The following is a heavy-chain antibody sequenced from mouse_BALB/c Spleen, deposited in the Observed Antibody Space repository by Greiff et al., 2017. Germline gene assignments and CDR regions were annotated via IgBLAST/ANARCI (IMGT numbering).Heavy chain of an antibody. Sequence: EVQGVESGGGLVQPGGSRKLSCAASGFTFSSFGMHWVRQAPEKGLEWVAYISSGSSTIYYADTVKGRFTISRDNPKNTLFLQMTSLRSEDTAMYYCAREGNGYDGWFAYWGQGTLVTVSA. CDR1: GFTFSSFG. V-gene: IGHV5-17*02. CDR2: ISSGSSTI. CDR3: AREGNGYDGWFAY. D-gene: IGHD2-2*01. J-gene: IGHJ3*01.